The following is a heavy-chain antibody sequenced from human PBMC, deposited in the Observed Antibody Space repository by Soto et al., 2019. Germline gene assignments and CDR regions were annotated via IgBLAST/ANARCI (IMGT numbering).Heavy chain of an antibody. CDR2: IVVGISNT. Sequence: GASVKVSCKASGFTFTGSAVQWVRQASGRSLEWIGWIVVGISNTNYAQKFRERVTITRDMATSTAYMELSSLRSEDTAVYYCCGTGYAFDIWGQGTMVTVSS. CDR1: GFTFTGSA. D-gene: IGHD3-10*01. V-gene: IGHV1-58*01. CDR3: CGTGYAFDI. J-gene: IGHJ3*02.